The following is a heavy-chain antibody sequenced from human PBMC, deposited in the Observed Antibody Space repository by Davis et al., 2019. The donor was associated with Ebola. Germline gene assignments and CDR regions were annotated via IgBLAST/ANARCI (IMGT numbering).Heavy chain of an antibody. CDR2: IRSKANSYAT. Sequence: GGSLRLSCAASGFTFSGSAMHWVRQASGKGLEWVGRIRSKANSYATAYAASVKGRFTISRDDSKNTAYLQMNSLKTEDTAVYYCTAGGSCSGGSCYQDVWGQGTTVTVSS. CDR3: TAGGSCSGGSCYQDV. V-gene: IGHV3-73*01. D-gene: IGHD2-15*01. CDR1: GFTFSGSA. J-gene: IGHJ6*02.